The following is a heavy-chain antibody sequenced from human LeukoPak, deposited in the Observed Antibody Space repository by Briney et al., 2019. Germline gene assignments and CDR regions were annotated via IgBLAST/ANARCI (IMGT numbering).Heavy chain of an antibody. CDR1: GYIFTSYA. CDR3: AREIGTGIAVAGTNY. Sequence: ASVTVSCKASGYIFTSYAMNWVRQAPGQGLEWMGIINPSGGSTNYAQKFQGRATMTRDTSTSTVYMELSSLRSEDTAVYYCAREIGTGIAVAGTNYWGQGTLVTVSS. J-gene: IGHJ4*02. V-gene: IGHV1-46*01. D-gene: IGHD6-19*01. CDR2: INPSGGST.